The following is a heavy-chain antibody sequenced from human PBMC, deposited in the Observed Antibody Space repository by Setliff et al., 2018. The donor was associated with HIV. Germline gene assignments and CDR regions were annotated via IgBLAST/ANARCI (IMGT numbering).Heavy chain of an antibody. CDR3: AREFSWLAFYFDS. CDR1: GYTFTTSA. J-gene: IGHJ4*02. Sequence: ASVKVSCKASGYTFTTSAISWVRQAPGQELQWMGWSHTYNGNVNYARKFRGRVTMTTDASTNTAFMELSNLRSDDTAIYYCAREFSWLAFYFDSWGQGTQVTVSS. CDR2: SHTYNGNV. D-gene: IGHD3-9*01. V-gene: IGHV1-18*01.